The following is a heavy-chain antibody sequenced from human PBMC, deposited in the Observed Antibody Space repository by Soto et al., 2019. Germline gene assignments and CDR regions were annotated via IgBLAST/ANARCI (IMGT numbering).Heavy chain of an antibody. CDR1: GFTFSSYS. V-gene: IGHV3-21*01. Sequence: GGSLRLSCAASGFTFSSYSMNWVRQAPGKGLEWVSSISSSSSYIYYADSVKGRFNISRDNAKNLLYLQMNSVRAEDTAVYFCARGGYDFWSGYYTADAIDIWGQGTMVIVSS. CDR2: ISSSSSYI. J-gene: IGHJ3*02. D-gene: IGHD3-3*01. CDR3: ARGGYDFWSGYYTADAIDI.